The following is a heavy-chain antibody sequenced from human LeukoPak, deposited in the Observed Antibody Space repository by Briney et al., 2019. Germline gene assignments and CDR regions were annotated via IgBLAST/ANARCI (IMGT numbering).Heavy chain of an antibody. J-gene: IGHJ4*02. CDR1: GGTLSSYA. D-gene: IGHD3-16*01. Sequence: ASVKVSCKASGGTLSSYAISWVRQAPGQGLEWMGRIIPILGITNYAQKFQGRVTITADKSTSTAYMELSSLRSDDTAVYYCARDPSGGYVPYFDYWGQGTLVTVSS. V-gene: IGHV1-69*04. CDR3: ARDPSGGYVPYFDY. CDR2: IIPILGIT.